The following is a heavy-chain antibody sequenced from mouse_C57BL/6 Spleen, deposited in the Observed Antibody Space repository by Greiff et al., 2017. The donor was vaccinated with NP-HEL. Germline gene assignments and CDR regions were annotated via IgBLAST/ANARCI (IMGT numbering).Heavy chain of an antibody. CDR1: GYTFTSYG. V-gene: IGHV1-81*01. CDR3: ATIYDGPYIDY. CDR2: IYPRSGNT. J-gene: IGHJ2*01. Sequence: LVESGAELARPGASVKLSCKASGYTFTSYGISWVKQRPGQGLEWIGEIYPRSGNTYYNEKFKGKATLTADKSSSTAYMELRSLTSEDSAVYFCATIYDGPYIDYWGQGTTLTVSS. D-gene: IGHD2-3*01.